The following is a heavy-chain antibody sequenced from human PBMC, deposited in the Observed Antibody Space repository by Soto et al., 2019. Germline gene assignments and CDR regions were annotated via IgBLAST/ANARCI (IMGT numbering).Heavy chain of an antibody. J-gene: IGHJ6*02. V-gene: IGHV1-18*01. CDR2: TSAYKGNT. CDR3: XXXXXXXXXXXXXXDV. CDR1: GYTFTSYG. Sequence: QVQLVQSGAEVKKPGASVKVSCKASGYTFTSYGISWVRQAPGQGLEWMGWTSAYKGNTNYAQKLQGRVXXXXXXXXXXXXXXXXXXXXXXXXXXXXXXXXXXXXXXXXXXDVWGQGTTVTVSS.